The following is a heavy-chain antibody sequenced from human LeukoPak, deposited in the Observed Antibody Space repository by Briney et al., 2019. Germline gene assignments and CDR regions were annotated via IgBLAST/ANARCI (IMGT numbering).Heavy chain of an antibody. J-gene: IGHJ4*02. D-gene: IGHD2-2*01. CDR2: ISSSSNTI. CDR1: GFTFSTYS. Sequence: GGSLRLSCAASGFTFSTYSMNWVRQAPGKGLEWVSYISSSSNTIYYADSVKGRSTVSRDNAKNSLYLQMNSPRVEDTAVYYCAPGYCSSSSCTHYFDYWSQGTLVTVSS. V-gene: IGHV3-48*01. CDR3: APGYCSSSSCTHYFDY.